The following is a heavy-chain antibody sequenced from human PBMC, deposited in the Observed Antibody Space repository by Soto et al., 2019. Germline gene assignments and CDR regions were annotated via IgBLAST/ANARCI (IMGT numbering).Heavy chain of an antibody. D-gene: IGHD1-1*01. CDR1: DGSIISLGNY. CDR3: GRHWRETGTYAKALEN. Sequence: SETLSHTYTVADGSIISLGNYWSWKRQPPGKGLEWIGSASSGGSSYHNPSLKSRVSISIDTSTNHLSLHLTSVTAADTAVYFRGRHWRETGTYAKALENWGKGTLVTVSS. V-gene: IGHV4-39*01. CDR2: ASSGGSS. J-gene: IGHJ1*01.